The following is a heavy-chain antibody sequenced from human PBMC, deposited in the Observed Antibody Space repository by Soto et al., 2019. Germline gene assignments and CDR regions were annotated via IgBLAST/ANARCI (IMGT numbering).Heavy chain of an antibody. Sequence: QVRESGPGLVRPSETLSLTCTVSGGTFNPRSFYWGWIRQPPGKGPEWMGRVYHCGRVNSNPALRSRVTISADSSKKDSPQKLTSVTAADTAVLYCAEHKEGDYFVRWDFELWGRGTLVSVSS. V-gene: IGHV4-39*02. J-gene: IGHJ2*01. CDR2: VYHCGRV. CDR3: AEHKEGDYFVRWDFEL. D-gene: IGHD4-17*01. CDR1: GGTFNPRSFY.